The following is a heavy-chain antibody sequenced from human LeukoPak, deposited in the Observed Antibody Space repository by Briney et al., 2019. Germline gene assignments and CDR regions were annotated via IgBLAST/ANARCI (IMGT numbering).Heavy chain of an antibody. J-gene: IGHJ2*01. CDR3: ARPYYDILTGYSGEYFDL. V-gene: IGHV4-61*05. D-gene: IGHD3-9*01. CDR2: IYYSGST. CDR1: GGSISSSSYY. Sequence: PSETLSLTCTVSGGSISSSSYYWGWIRQPPGKGLEWIGYIYYSGSTNYNPSLKSRVTISVDTSKNQFSLKLSSVTAADTAVYYCARPYYDILTGYSGEYFDLWGRGTLVTVSS.